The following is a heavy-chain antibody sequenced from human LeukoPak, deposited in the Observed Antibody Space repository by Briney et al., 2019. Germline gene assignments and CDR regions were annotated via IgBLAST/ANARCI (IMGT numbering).Heavy chain of an antibody. CDR3: ARVIAAAGTSDYYYYMDV. D-gene: IGHD6-13*01. V-gene: IGHV3-74*01. Sequence: PGGSLRLSCAASGFTFSSYWMHWVRQAPGKGLVWVSRINSDGSSKSYADSVKGRFTISRDNAKNTLYLQMNSLRAEDTAVYYCARVIAAAGTSDYYYYMDVWGKGTTVTVSS. J-gene: IGHJ6*03. CDR1: GFTFSSYW. CDR2: INSDGSSK.